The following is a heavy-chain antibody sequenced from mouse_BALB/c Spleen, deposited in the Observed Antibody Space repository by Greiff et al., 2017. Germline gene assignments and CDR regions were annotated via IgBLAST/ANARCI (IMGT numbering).Heavy chain of an antibody. Sequence: EVQGVESGGGLVKPGGSLKLSCAASGFTFSSFGMHWVRQAPEKGLEWVAYISSGSSTIYYADTVKGRFTISRDNPKNTLFLQMTSLRSEDTAMYYCARNPLLDTTWMDYWGQGTSVTVSS. CDR1: GFTFSSFG. V-gene: IGHV5-17*02. CDR3: ARNPLLDTTWMDY. D-gene: IGHD2-3*01. J-gene: IGHJ4*01. CDR2: ISSGSSTI.